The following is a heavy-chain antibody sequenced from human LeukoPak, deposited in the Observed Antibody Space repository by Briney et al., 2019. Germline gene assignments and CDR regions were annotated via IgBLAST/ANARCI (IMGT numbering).Heavy chain of an antibody. CDR3: ARGPGYYDSSGYAFDP. CDR1: GGSFSGYY. Sequence: KPSETLSLTCAVYGGSFSGYYWSWIRQPPGKGLEWIGEINHSGSTDYNPSLKSRVTISVDTSKNQFSLKLSSVTAADTAVYYCARGPGYYDSSGYAFDPWGQGTLVTVSS. D-gene: IGHD3-22*01. CDR2: INHSGST. V-gene: IGHV4-34*01. J-gene: IGHJ5*02.